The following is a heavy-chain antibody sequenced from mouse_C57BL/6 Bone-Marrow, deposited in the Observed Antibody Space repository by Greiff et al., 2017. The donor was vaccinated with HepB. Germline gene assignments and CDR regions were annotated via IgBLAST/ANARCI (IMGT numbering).Heavy chain of an antibody. CDR1: GYTFTSYG. Sequence: QVQLQQSGAELARPGASVKLSCKASGYTFTSYGISWVKQRTGQGLEWIGEIYPRSGNTYYNEKFKGKATLTADKSSSTAYMELRSLTSEDSAVYFCARGAGVITTVVADYWGQGTTLTVSS. D-gene: IGHD1-1*01. V-gene: IGHV1-81*01. CDR2: IYPRSGNT. CDR3: ARGAGVITTVVADY. J-gene: IGHJ2*01.